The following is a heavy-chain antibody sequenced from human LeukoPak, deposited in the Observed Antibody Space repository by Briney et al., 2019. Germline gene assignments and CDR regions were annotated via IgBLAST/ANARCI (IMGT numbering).Heavy chain of an antibody. Sequence: GGSLRLSCAASGFTFSTYEMHWVRQAPGKGLEWVSYMSSTGDIIYYADSVKGRFTISRDNAKNSLYLQMDSLRAEDTAVYYCARDDGGRHTSSLDYWGQGTLVAVSS. J-gene: IGHJ4*02. CDR1: GFTFSTYE. D-gene: IGHD6-6*01. V-gene: IGHV3-48*03. CDR2: MSSTGDII. CDR3: ARDDGGRHTSSLDY.